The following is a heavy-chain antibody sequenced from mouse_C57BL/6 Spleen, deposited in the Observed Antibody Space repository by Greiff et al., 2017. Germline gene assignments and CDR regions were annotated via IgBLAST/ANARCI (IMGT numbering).Heavy chain of an antibody. CDR1: GYSFTGYY. Sequence: LVKTGASVKISCKASGYSFTGYYMHWVKQSHGKSLEWIGYISCYNGATSYNQKFKGKATFTLDTSSSTAYMQINLLTSDDSAVYYCARAWYDDAWLAYWGQGTLVTVSA. CDR2: ISCYNGAT. J-gene: IGHJ3*01. D-gene: IGHD2-14*01. V-gene: IGHV1S34*01. CDR3: ARAWYDDAWLAY.